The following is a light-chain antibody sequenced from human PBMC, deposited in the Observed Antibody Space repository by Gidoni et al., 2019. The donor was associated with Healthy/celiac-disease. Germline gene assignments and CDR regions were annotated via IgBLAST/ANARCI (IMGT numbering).Light chain of an antibody. V-gene: IGLV6-57*02. CDR3: QSYDSSNHNVV. Sequence: NFMLTQPHSVSESPGKTVTIPCTGSSGSIASNYVQWYQQRPGSAPTTVIYEDNQRPSGVPDRFSGSIDSSSNSASLTISGLKTEDEADYYCQSYDSSNHNVVFGGGTKLTVL. CDR2: EDN. CDR1: SGSIASNY. J-gene: IGLJ2*01.